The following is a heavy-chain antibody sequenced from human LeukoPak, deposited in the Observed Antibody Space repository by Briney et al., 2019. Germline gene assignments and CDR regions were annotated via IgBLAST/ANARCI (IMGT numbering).Heavy chain of an antibody. J-gene: IGHJ4*02. D-gene: IGHD1-1*01. CDR2: IWYDGSNK. CDR1: GFTFSSYG. V-gene: IGHV3-33*01. Sequence: PGGSLSLSCAASGFTFSSYGMHWVRRAPGKGLEWVAVIWYDGSNKYYADSVKGRFTISRDNSKNTLYLQMNSLRAEDTAVYYCARGRYNWNDVLDYWGQGTLVTVSS. CDR3: ARGRYNWNDVLDY.